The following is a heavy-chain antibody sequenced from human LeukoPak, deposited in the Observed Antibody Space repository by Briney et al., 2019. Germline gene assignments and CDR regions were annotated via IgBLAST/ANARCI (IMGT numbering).Heavy chain of an antibody. CDR2: ITGSSSRI. V-gene: IGHV3-48*01. CDR3: TRDPNALDF. CDR1: GFTFSSYS. Sequence: PGGSLRLSCAASGFTFSSYSMNWVRQAPGKGLEWVSYITGSSSRIHYADSVKGRFTISRDNAKNSLYLQMISLRAEDTAVYYCTRDPNALDFWGQGTLVTVSS. J-gene: IGHJ4*02.